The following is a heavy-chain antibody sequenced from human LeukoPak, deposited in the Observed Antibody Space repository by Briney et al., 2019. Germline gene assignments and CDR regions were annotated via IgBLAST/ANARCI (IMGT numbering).Heavy chain of an antibody. D-gene: IGHD2-21*01. CDR1: GLTFSSYA. V-gene: IGHV3-23*01. J-gene: IGHJ4*02. CDR3: AKDLHIVVVIANFDY. CDR2: ISGSGGST. Sequence: GGSLRLSCAASGLTFSSYAMSWVRQAPGKGLEWVSAISGSGGSTYYADSVKGRFTISRDNSKNTLYLQMNSLRAEDTAVYYCAKDLHIVVVIANFDYWGQGTLVTVSS.